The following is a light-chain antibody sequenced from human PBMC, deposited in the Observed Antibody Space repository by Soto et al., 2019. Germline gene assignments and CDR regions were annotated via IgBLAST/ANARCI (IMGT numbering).Light chain of an antibody. CDR1: QSAGNF. J-gene: IGKJ4*01. CDR3: QYYGSSIT. CDR2: GTS. V-gene: IGKV3-20*01. Sequence: EIVMTQSPATLSVSPGETASLSCRASQSAGNFLAWYQQKPGQAPRLLIYGTSTRATGGIADRFSGSGSGTDFTLTISRLEPEDFAVYYCQYYGSSITFGGGTTVEIK.